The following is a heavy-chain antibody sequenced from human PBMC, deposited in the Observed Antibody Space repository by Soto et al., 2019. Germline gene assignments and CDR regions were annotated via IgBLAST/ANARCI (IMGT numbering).Heavy chain of an antibody. CDR3: ALIRAHPYHLDY. Sequence: SGPTLVNPTQTLTLTCTFSGFSLSTSGMSVSWIRQPPGKALEWLAHIDWEDDKYYNTSLETRLTISKDTSKNQVVLTMTNMDPVDTATYYCALIRAHPYHLDYWGQGTLVTVSS. D-gene: IGHD2-2*01. V-gene: IGHV2-70*13. CDR1: GFSLSTSGMS. CDR2: IDWEDDK. J-gene: IGHJ4*02.